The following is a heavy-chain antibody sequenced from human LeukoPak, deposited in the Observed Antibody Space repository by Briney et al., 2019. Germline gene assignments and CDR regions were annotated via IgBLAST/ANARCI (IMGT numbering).Heavy chain of an antibody. CDR1: GFTFRYYW. J-gene: IGHJ4*02. V-gene: IGHV3-7*01. D-gene: IGHD3-22*01. Sequence: GGSLRLSCGASGFTFRYYWMSWVRQAPGKGLEWVANIKEDGSEKYYVDSVKGRFAISRDNAKNSLSLQANSLRAEDTAVYYCARSRSGYYEDYWGQGTLVTVSS. CDR2: IKEDGSEK. CDR3: ARSRSGYYEDY.